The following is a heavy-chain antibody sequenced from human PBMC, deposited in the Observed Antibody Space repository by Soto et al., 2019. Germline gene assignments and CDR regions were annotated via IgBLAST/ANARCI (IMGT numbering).Heavy chain of an antibody. CDR2: ISDDGNNK. D-gene: IGHD2-15*01. J-gene: IGHJ6*02. V-gene: IGHV3-30-3*01. Sequence: QVQLVESGGGVVQPGRSLRLSCAASGFTFSSYVMHWVRQAPGKGLEWVAVISDDGNNKYYADSVKGRFTISRDNSKNTRYLQMNSLRAEDTAVYYCARAGCDGGRCYTLVGLRYGMDVWGQGTTVTVS. CDR3: ARAGCDGGRCYTLVGLRYGMDV. CDR1: GFTFSSYV.